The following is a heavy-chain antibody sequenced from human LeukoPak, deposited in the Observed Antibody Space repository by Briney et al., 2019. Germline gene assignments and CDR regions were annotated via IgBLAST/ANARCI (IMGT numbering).Heavy chain of an antibody. V-gene: IGHV3-23*01. CDR3: AKAGATGTPYYYYGMDV. CDR1: GFTFSSYA. Sequence: PGGSLRLSCAASGFTFSSYAMSWVRQAPGKGLEWVSAISGSGGSTYYADSVKGRFTISRDNSKNTLYLQMSSLRAEDTAVYYCAKAGATGTPYYYYGMDVWGKGTTVTVSS. CDR2: ISGSGGST. J-gene: IGHJ6*04. D-gene: IGHD1-1*01.